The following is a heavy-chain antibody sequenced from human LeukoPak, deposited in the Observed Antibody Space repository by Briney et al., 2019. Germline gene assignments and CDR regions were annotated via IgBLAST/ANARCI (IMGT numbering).Heavy chain of an antibody. CDR2: ISYDGSNK. Sequence: GGSLRLSCAASGFTFSSYAMHWVRQAPGKGLEWVAVISYDGSNKYYADSVKGRFTISRDNSKNTLYLQMNSLRAEATAVYYCARDPAVHYDFWSGYYTTGSAVDYWGQGTLVTVSS. CDR1: GFTFSSYA. J-gene: IGHJ4*02. V-gene: IGHV3-30-3*01. CDR3: ARDPAVHYDFWSGYYTTGSAVDY. D-gene: IGHD3-3*01.